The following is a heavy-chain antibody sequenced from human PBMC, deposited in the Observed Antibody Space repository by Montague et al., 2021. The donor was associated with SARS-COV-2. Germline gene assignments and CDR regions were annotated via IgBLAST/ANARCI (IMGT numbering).Heavy chain of an antibody. D-gene: IGHD5-12*01. CDR2: INWNGGST. CDR3: ARVMSGYSGYDLRLIYYYHGMDV. Sequence: SLRLSCAASGFTFGDYGMSWVRQAPGKGLEWVSGINWNGGSTGYADSVKGRFTISRDNAKNSLYLQMNSLGAEDTALYYCARVMSGYSGYDLRLIYYYHGMDVWGQGTTVTVSS. J-gene: IGHJ6*02. CDR1: GFTFGDYG. V-gene: IGHV3-20*04.